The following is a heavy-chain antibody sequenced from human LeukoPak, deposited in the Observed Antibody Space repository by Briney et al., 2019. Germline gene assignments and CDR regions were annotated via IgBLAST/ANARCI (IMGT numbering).Heavy chain of an antibody. CDR2: INPNSGGT. V-gene: IGHV1-2*02. Sequence: GASVKVSCKTSGYTVTGYYIHWVRQAPGQGLEWMGWINPNSGGTNYAQKFQGRVTMTRDTSISTAYMELSRLRSDDTAVYYCARAEDSSGYLHDYWGQGTLVTVSS. CDR3: ARAEDSSGYLHDY. CDR1: GYTVTGYY. D-gene: IGHD3-22*01. J-gene: IGHJ4*02.